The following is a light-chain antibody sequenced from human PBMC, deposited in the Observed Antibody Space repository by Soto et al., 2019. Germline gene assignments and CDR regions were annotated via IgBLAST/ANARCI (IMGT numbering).Light chain of an antibody. CDR1: QSVSSY. CDR3: QQYNNWPPVT. Sequence: EIVLTQSPATLSLSPGARAPLSCRASQSVSSYLAWYQQKPGQAPRLLIYGASSRATGIPDRFSGSGSGTDFTLTISRLEPEDFAVYYCQQYNNWPPVTFGQGTKV. J-gene: IGKJ1*01. CDR2: GAS. V-gene: IGKV3-11*01.